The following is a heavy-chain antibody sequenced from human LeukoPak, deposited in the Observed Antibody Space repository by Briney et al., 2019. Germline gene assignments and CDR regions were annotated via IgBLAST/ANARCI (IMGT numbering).Heavy chain of an antibody. J-gene: IGHJ6*03. CDR2: IHIYRGNT. V-gene: IGHV1-18*04. CDR3: ARNGIAAAGNGYYYYYMDV. CDR1: GYTFTGYY. Sequence: ASVKVSCKASGYTFTGYYMHWVRQAPGQGLEWMGWIHIYRGNTNYAQKFQGRVTMTTDTSTSTVYMEVRGLRSEDTAVYYCARNGIAAAGNGYYYYYMDVWGKGTTVTISS. D-gene: IGHD6-13*01.